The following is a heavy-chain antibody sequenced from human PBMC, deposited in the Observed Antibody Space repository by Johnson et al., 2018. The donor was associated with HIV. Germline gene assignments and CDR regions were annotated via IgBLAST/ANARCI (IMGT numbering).Heavy chain of an antibody. D-gene: IGHD3-22*01. V-gene: IGHV3-11*05. J-gene: IGHJ3*02. CDR2: ISYEGSNT. Sequence: QVQLVESGGGWVKPGGSLRLSCAASGFSFSDYYMSWIRQAPGKGLEWVAVISYEGSNTGYADSVKGRFIISRDNARNSMYLQMNSLRVEDTALYYCARVRTGDSSGYHDAFDILGQGTMVIVSS. CDR3: ARVRTGDSSGYHDAFDI. CDR1: GFSFSDYY.